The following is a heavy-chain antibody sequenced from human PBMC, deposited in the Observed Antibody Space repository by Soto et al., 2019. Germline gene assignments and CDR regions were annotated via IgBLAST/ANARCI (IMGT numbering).Heavy chain of an antibody. CDR2: IYYSGST. Sequence: SETLSLTCTVSGGSISSYYWSWIRQPPGKGLEWIGYIYYSGSTNYNPSLKSRVTISVDTSKNQFSLKLSSVTAADTAVYYCARARDGGNYDWFDPWGQGTLVTVSS. J-gene: IGHJ5*02. D-gene: IGHD4-4*01. CDR1: GGSISSYY. V-gene: IGHV4-59*01. CDR3: ARARDGGNYDWFDP.